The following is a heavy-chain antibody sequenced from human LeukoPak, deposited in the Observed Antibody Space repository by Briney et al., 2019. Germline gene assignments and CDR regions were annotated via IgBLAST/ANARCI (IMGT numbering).Heavy chain of an antibody. CDR2: IGGSGGGT. Sequence: GGSLRLSCAASGFTFSSYAMTWVRQAPGKGLEWVSSIGGSGGGTYYADSVKGRFTISRDDSKNTLYLQIKSPRAEDTAVYYCAKVYGGATIDASDIWGQGTMVSVTS. CDR3: AKVYGGATIDASDI. V-gene: IGHV3-23*01. D-gene: IGHD1-26*01. CDR1: GFTFSSYA. J-gene: IGHJ3*02.